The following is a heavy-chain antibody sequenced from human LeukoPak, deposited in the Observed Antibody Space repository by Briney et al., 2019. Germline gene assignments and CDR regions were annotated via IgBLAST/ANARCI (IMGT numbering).Heavy chain of an antibody. CDR1: GFTFGDSA. J-gene: IGHJ4*02. CDR3: ATHCSGTACHRDY. D-gene: IGHD2-2*01. V-gene: IGHV3-30*02. Sequence: AGGSLRLSCAASGFTFGDSAMHWVRQAPGKGLECVTFIQFDGSYKHYSDSVKGRFTTSRDNSKNTLYLEMNSLRAEDTAVYYCATHCSGTACHRDYWGQGTLVTVSS. CDR2: IQFDGSYK.